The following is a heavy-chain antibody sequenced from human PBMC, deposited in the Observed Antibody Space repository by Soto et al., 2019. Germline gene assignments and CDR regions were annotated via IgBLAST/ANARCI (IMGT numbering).Heavy chain of an antibody. CDR1: GFTFGDYA. CDR3: TREDDFWSGYPTPVDY. V-gene: IGHV3-49*04. J-gene: IGHJ4*02. D-gene: IGHD3-3*01. CDR2: IRSKAYGGTT. Sequence: GGSLRLSCTASGFTFGDYAMSWVRQAPGKGLEWVGFIRSKAYGGTTVYAAAVKGRFTISRDDSKSIAYLQMNSLKTEDTAVYYCTREDDFWSGYPTPVDYWGQGALVTVSS.